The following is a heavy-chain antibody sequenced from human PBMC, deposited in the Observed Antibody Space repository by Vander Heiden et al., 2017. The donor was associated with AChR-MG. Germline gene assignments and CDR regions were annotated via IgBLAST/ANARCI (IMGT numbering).Heavy chain of an antibody. CDR2: ISGSGGST. V-gene: IGHV3-23*01. D-gene: IGHD1-1*01. J-gene: IGHJ6*02. CDR3: AKDGGPYNWNSYGMDV. Sequence: EVQLLESGGGLVQPGGSLRLSCAASGFTFSSYAMSWVRQATGKGLEWVSAISGSGGSTYYADSVKGRFTISRDNSKNTLYLQMNSLRAEETAVYYCAKDGGPYNWNSYGMDVWGQGTTVTVSS. CDR1: GFTFSSYA.